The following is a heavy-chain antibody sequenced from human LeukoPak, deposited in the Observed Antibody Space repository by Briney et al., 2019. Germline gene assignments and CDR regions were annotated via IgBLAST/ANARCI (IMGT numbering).Heavy chain of an antibody. Sequence: SETLSLTCTVSGGSITTHYWSWIRQPAGREVEWIGRVYNTGSTKYNPSLESRVTMSVDTSSNRFSLNLRSVTAADTAVYYCARAIRGVDYWGQGTLVTVSS. D-gene: IGHD2-2*02. V-gene: IGHV4-4*07. CDR3: ARAIRGVDY. J-gene: IGHJ4*02. CDR2: VYNTGST. CDR1: GGSITTHY.